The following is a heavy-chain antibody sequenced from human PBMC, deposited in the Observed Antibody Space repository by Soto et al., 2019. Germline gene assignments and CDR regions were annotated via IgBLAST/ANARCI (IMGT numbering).Heavy chain of an antibody. V-gene: IGHV4-39*01. D-gene: IGHD6-19*01. CDR3: ARHIAVAGTGWFDP. J-gene: IGHJ5*02. CDR1: GGSISSSSYY. CDR2: IYYSGST. Sequence: SETLSLTCTVSGGSISSSSYYWGWIRQPPGKGLEWIGSIYYSGSTYYNPSLKSRVTISVDTSKNQFSLKLSSVTAADTAVYYCARHIAVAGTGWFDPWGQGTLVTVS.